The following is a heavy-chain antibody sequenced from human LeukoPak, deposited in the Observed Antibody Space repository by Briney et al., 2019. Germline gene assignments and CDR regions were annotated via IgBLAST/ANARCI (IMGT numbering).Heavy chain of an antibody. J-gene: IGHJ4*02. V-gene: IGHV3-7*03. Sequence: GGSLRLSCGASGLTFNGYCMSWVRQAPGKGLEWVANIKQDGSDKYYVDSVKGRFTISRDNAKNSLYLQMNSLRAEDTAVYYCARAHSSGYFWAYYFDYWGQGTLVTVSS. D-gene: IGHD3-22*01. CDR2: IKQDGSDK. CDR1: GLTFNGYC. CDR3: ARAHSSGYFWAYYFDY.